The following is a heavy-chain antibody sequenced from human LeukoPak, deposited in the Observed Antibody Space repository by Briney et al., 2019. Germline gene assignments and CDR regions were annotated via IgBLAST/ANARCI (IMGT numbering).Heavy chain of an antibody. J-gene: IGHJ4*02. D-gene: IGHD6-13*01. CDR3: ARETPHALSIAAAGTIGY. V-gene: IGHV7-4-1*02. CDR1: GYTFTSYA. CDR2: INTNTGNP. Sequence: PWASVKVSCKASGYTFTSYAMNWVRQAPGQGLEWMGWINTNTGNPTYAQGFTGRFVFSLDTSVSTAYLQISSLKAEDTAVYYCARETPHALSIAAAGTIGYWGQGTLVTVSS.